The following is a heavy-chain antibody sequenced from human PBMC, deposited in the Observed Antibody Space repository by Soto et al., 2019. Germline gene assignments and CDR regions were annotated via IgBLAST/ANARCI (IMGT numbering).Heavy chain of an antibody. D-gene: IGHD6-6*01. CDR3: ARVTSSIAAREYYYYGMDV. CDR2: IWYDGSNK. CDR1: GFTFSSYG. V-gene: IGHV3-33*01. J-gene: IGHJ6*02. Sequence: QVQLVESGGGVVQPGRSLRLSCAASGFTFSSYGMHWVRQAPGKGLEWVAVIWYDGSNKYYADSVKGRFTISSDNSKNTLYLQMNSLIAEDTAVYYCARVTSSIAAREYYYYGMDVWGQGTTVTVAS.